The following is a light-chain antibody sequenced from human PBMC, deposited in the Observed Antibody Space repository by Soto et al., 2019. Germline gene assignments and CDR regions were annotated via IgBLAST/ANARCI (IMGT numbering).Light chain of an antibody. CDR3: YSYTTSSTYV. V-gene: IGLV2-14*01. J-gene: IGLJ1*01. CDR1: SSDVGGYNY. Sequence: QSALTQPASVSGSPGQSITISCSGTSSDVGGYNYVSWYQQHPGKAPQVMIYDVSNRPSGVSDRFSGSKSGNTASLTISRPQAEDEADYYCYSYTTSSTYVFGTGTKVTVL. CDR2: DVS.